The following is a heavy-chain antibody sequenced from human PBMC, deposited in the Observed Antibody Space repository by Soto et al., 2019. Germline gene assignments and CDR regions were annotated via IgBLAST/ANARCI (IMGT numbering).Heavy chain of an antibody. V-gene: IGHV1-18*01. D-gene: IGHD5-18*01. Sequence: VQLVQSGAEVKKPGASVKVSCKASGYTFSNFGISWVRLAPGQGLEWMGWITAYNGNTHYAQNFQGRVTMTTDTSTSTAYMDLRSLRSDDTAIYYGARFGRGFSSAFDFDYWGQGTLVTVSS. CDR2: ITAYNGNT. CDR3: ARFGRGFSSAFDFDY. J-gene: IGHJ4*02. CDR1: GYTFSNFG.